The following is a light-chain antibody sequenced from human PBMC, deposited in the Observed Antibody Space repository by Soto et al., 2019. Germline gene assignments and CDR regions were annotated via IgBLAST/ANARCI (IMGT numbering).Light chain of an antibody. CDR2: GAS. Sequence: EIVLTQSPGTLSLSPGERATLSCRASQSVSSNYLGWYQQKPGQPPRLLIYGASIRATGTPDRFSGSGSGTDFTLTISRLEPEDFAVYYCQQSDSSFTFGPGTKVDIK. V-gene: IGKV3-20*01. CDR3: QQSDSSFT. CDR1: QSVSSNY. J-gene: IGKJ3*01.